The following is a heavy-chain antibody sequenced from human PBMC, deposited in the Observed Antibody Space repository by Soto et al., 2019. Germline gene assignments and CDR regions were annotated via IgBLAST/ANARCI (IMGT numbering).Heavy chain of an antibody. D-gene: IGHD3-10*01. V-gene: IGHV3-53*01. CDR2: IYSNGTT. CDR1: GFTVGNNY. J-gene: IGHJ4*02. Sequence: EVQLVESGGGLIQPGGSLKLSCAASGFTVGNNYMSWVRQAPGKGLEWVSLIYSNGTTKYAHSVKGRFTVSRDNAKNTLYLQMNSLRAEDTAVYYCAKDGRGSGSHYNSFGYWGQGTLVTVSS. CDR3: AKDGRGSGSHYNSFGY.